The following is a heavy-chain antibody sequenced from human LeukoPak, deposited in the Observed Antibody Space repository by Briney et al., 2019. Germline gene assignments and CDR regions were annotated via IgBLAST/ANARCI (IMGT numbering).Heavy chain of an antibody. D-gene: IGHD3-22*01. V-gene: IGHV1-8*03. Sequence: ASVNVSCKASVYSFTNYDINWVRQAPGQGLAWMGWMKPNSGDTGYAQKFQGRVTFSRNTSINTAYMELTNLRSEDTAVYYCARCDYDTTINPIWFDPWGQGTLVTVSS. CDR1: VYSFTNYD. CDR2: MKPNSGDT. J-gene: IGHJ5*02. CDR3: ARCDYDTTINPIWFDP.